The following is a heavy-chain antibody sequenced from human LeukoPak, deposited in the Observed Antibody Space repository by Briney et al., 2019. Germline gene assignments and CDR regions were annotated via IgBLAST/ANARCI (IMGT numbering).Heavy chain of an antibody. CDR3: ARDTDDSSGYYGNFDY. Sequence: SVKVSCKASGGTFSSYAISWVRQAPGQGLEWMGRIIPIFGIANYAQKFQGRVTITADKSTSTTYMELSSLRSEDTAVYYCARDTDDSSGYYGNFDYWGQGTLVTVSS. CDR1: GGTFSSYA. V-gene: IGHV1-69*04. J-gene: IGHJ4*02. D-gene: IGHD3-22*01. CDR2: IIPIFGIA.